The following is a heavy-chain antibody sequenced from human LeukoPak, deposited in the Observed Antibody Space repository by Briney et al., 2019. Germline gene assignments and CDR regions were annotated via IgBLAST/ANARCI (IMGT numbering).Heavy chain of an antibody. CDR2: INPHSGDT. Sequence: ASVKVSCKASGYTFTTYNINWVRQAPGQGLEWMGWINPHSGDTNYAQKFQGRVIMTRDTSISTAYMELSSLRSDDTAMYYCASGLSSLFSFGAALDYYMDVWGKGTPVTVSS. V-gene: IGHV1-2*02. J-gene: IGHJ6*03. D-gene: IGHD5-18*01. CDR1: GYTFTTYN. CDR3: ASGLSSLFSFGAALDYYMDV.